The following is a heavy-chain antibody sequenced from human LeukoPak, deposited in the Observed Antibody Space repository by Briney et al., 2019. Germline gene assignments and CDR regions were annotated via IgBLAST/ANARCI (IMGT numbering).Heavy chain of an antibody. CDR2: IYYSGST. CDR3: ARELDTAMVNFDY. CDR1: GGSISSYY. Sequence: SETLSLTCTVSGGSISSYYWSWIRQPPGKGLEWIGYIYYSGSTYYNPSLKSRVTISVDTFKNQFSLKLSSVTAADTAVYYCARELDTAMVNFDYWGQGTLVTVSS. J-gene: IGHJ4*02. V-gene: IGHV4-59*12. D-gene: IGHD5-18*01.